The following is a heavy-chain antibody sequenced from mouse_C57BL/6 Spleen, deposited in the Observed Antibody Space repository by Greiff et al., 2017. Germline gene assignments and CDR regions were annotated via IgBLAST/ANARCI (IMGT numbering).Heavy chain of an antibody. D-gene: IGHD1-1*01. CDR2: IDPSDSYT. J-gene: IGHJ1*03. Sequence: QVQLQQPGAELVMPGASVKLSCKASGYTFTSYWMHWVKQRPGQGLEWIGEIDPSDSYTNYNQKFKGKSTLTVDKSSSTAYMQLSSLTSEDSAVYYCARSGSSRDWYFDVWGTGTTVTVSS. CDR3: ARSGSSRDWYFDV. V-gene: IGHV1-69*01. CDR1: GYTFTSYW.